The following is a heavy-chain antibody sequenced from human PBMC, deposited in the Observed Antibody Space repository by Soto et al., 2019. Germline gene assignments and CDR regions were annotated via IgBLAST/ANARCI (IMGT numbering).Heavy chain of an antibody. CDR1: GFTFRSYA. D-gene: IGHD4-17*01. CDR2: INDRGSST. Sequence: EVQLLESGGSLIQPGGSLRLSCAASGFTFRSYAMSWVRQAPGKGLEWVSSINDRGSSTDYADSVKGRFTISRDNSKNTVYLQMTSLRAEDTAVYYCAKWDYEDYYYYGMDAWGQGTKVTVSS. J-gene: IGHJ6*02. CDR3: AKWDYEDYYYYGMDA. V-gene: IGHV3-23*01.